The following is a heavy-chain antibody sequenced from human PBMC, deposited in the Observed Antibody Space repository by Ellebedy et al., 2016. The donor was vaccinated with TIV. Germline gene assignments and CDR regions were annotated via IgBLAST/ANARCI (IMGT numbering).Heavy chain of an antibody. CDR1: GFTFSNHW. V-gene: IGHV3-7*01. CDR3: VRNGGSLDY. J-gene: IGHJ4*02. Sequence: ESLKISXAASGFTFSNHWMSWVRQAPGKGQEWVANINLDGSEGKYVDSVKGRFTISRDNAQNSLFLQMNSLRAEDTAVYYCVRNGGSLDYWGQGSLVTVSS. D-gene: IGHD1-26*01. CDR2: INLDGSEG.